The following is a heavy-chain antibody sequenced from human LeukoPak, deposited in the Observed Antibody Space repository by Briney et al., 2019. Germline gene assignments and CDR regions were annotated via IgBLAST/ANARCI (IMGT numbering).Heavy chain of an antibody. CDR1: GGSISSSSYY. J-gene: IGHJ3*02. D-gene: IGHD3-22*01. Sequence: SETLSLTCTVSGGSISSSSYYWGWIRQPPGKGLEWIGSIYYSGSTYYNPSLKSRVTISVDTSKNQFSLKLSSVTAADTAVYYCASGDIVVVILDAFDIWGQGTMVTVSS. V-gene: IGHV4-39*07. CDR3: ASGDIVVVILDAFDI. CDR2: IYYSGST.